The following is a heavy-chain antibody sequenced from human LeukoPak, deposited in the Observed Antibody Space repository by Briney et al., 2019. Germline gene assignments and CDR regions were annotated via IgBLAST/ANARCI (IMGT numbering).Heavy chain of an antibody. CDR1: GFTFSSIA. D-gene: IGHD1-1*01. J-gene: IGHJ4*02. Sequence: GGSLRLSCAASGFTFSSIAMTWVRQAPGKGLEWVSTIRSNGETTYNADSVKGRFTISRDNSRKTLYLQLNSLRVEDTAIYYCAKGQELDDGVFDSWGQGTLVTVSS. V-gene: IGHV3-23*01. CDR2: IRSNGETT. CDR3: AKGQELDDGVFDS.